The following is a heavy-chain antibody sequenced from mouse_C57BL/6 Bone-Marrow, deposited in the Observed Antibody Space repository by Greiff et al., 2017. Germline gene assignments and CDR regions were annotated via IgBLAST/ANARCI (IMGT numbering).Heavy chain of an antibody. CDR2: ISSGGDYI. V-gene: IGHV5-9-1*02. CDR1: GFTFSSYA. Sequence: EVQLVESGEGLVKPGGSLKLSCAASGFTFSSYAMSWVRQTPEKRLEWVAYISSGGDYIYYADTVKGRFTIYRDNARNTLYLQMSSLKSEDTAMYYCTRERGYGSSPYYFDYWGQGPTLTVSS. D-gene: IGHD1-1*01. CDR3: TRERGYGSSPYYFDY. J-gene: IGHJ2*01.